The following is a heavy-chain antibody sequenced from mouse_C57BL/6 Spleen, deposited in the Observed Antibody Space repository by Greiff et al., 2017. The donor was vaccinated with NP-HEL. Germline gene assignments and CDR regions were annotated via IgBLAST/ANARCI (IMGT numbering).Heavy chain of an antibody. CDR3: ARWGDYYGSTPY. V-gene: IGHV1-82*01. CDR2: IYPGDGDT. J-gene: IGHJ3*01. D-gene: IGHD1-1*01. CDR1: GYAFSSSW. Sequence: QVQLKQSGPELVKPGASVKISCKASGYAFSSSWMNWVKQRPGKGLEWIGRIYPGDGDTNYNGKFKGKATLTADKSSSPAYMQLSSLTSEDSAVYFCARWGDYYGSTPYWGQGTLVTVSA.